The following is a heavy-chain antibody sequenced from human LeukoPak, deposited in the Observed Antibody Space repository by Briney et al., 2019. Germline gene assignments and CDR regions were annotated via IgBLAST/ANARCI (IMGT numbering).Heavy chain of an antibody. Sequence: GGSLRLSCAASGFTFSSYAMHWVRQAPGKGLEYVSVISTNGGSTYYANSVKGRFTISRDNSKNTLYLQMGSLRPEDMAVYYCERGGETTGNSDYWGQGTLVTVSS. V-gene: IGHV3-64*01. CDR1: GFTFSSYA. J-gene: IGHJ4*02. CDR3: ERGGETTGNSDY. CDR2: ISTNGGST. D-gene: IGHD4-23*01.